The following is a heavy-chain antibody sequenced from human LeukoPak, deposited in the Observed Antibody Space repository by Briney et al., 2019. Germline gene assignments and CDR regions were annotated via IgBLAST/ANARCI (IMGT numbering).Heavy chain of an antibody. D-gene: IGHD6-13*01. V-gene: IGHV4-59*08. J-gene: IGHJ4*02. CDR3: ARHGRGAAAGSDY. Sequence: SETLSLTCTVGCASMSNYYWSWRRQPPGKGMEWLGYIYYSGSTNYNPSLKSRVTISVDTSKNQFSLKLSSATAADTAVYYCARHGRGAAAGSDYWGQGTLVTVSS. CDR1: CASMSNYY. CDR2: IYYSGST.